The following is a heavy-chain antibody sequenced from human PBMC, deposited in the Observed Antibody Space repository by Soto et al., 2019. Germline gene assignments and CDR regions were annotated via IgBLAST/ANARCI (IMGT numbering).Heavy chain of an antibody. Sequence: EVQVVESGGGSVQPGRSLRLSCVASGVTFDDYAMHWVRQAPGKGLEWVSGISWNSGSIGYADSVKGRFTIARDNAKNSLYLQLDSLRPEDTAFYYCVKETQATLGTGGFDSWGLGTLVTVSS. CDR2: ISWNSGSI. CDR3: VKETQATLGTGGFDS. D-gene: IGHD7-27*01. J-gene: IGHJ4*02. CDR1: GVTFDDYA. V-gene: IGHV3-9*01.